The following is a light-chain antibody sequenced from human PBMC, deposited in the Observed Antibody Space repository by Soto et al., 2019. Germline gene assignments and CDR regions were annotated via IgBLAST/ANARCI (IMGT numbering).Light chain of an antibody. CDR2: GAS. J-gene: IGKJ4*01. CDR3: QQYNNWPLT. Sequence: EVVMTQSPATLSVSLGDRATLSCRASQSVSSNLAWYQQKPGQAPRLLIYGASTRANGIPARFSGSGSGTEFTLTISSLQSEDFEVYSCQQYNNWPLTLGGGTKVDIK. V-gene: IGKV3-15*01. CDR1: QSVSSN.